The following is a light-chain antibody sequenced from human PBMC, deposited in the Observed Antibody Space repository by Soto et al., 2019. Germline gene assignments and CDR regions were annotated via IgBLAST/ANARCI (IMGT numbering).Light chain of an antibody. Sequence: QSALTQPASESRSPGQSITISCTGTNSDVGAYNYVSWYQHYPGKAPKLIIYEVNNRPSGVSTRFSGSKSGNTASLTISGLQAEDETDYHCSSYTSTTTLVFGGGTKLTFL. CDR3: SSYTSTTTLV. J-gene: IGLJ2*01. CDR1: NSDVGAYNY. CDR2: EVN. V-gene: IGLV2-14*01.